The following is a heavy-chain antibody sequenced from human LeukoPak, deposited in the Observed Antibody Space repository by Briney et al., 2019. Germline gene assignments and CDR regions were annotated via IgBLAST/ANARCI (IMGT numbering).Heavy chain of an antibody. CDR3: AREDFRYSGYDHWFDP. D-gene: IGHD5-12*01. Sequence: ASVKVSCKASGYTFTSYGISWVRQAPGQGLEWMGWISAYNGNTNYAQKLQGRVTMTTDTSTSTAYMELRSLRSDDTAVYYCAREDFRYSGYDHWFDPWGQGTLVTVSS. CDR2: ISAYNGNT. CDR1: GYTFTSYG. V-gene: IGHV1-18*01. J-gene: IGHJ5*02.